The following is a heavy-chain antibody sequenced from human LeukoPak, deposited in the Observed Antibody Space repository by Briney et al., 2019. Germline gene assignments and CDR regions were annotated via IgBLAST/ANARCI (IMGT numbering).Heavy chain of an antibody. D-gene: IGHD5-12*01. CDR3: ATAVYSGYDFQVVDFDY. CDR1: GYTFTSYA. J-gene: IGHJ4*02. V-gene: IGHV7-4-1*02. CDR2: INTNTGNP. Sequence: ASVKASCKASGYTFTSYAMNWVRQAPGQGLEWMGWINTNTGNPTYAQGFTGRFVFSLDTSVSTAYLQISSLKAEDTAVYYCATAVYSGYDFQVVDFDYWGQGTLVTVSS.